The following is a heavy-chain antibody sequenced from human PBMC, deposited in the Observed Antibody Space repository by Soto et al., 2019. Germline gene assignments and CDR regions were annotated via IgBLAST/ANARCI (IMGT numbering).Heavy chain of an antibody. CDR1: GFTFSSYG. D-gene: IGHD6-19*01. CDR2: ISYDGSNK. J-gene: IGHJ6*02. Sequence: QVQLVESGGGVVQPGRSLRLSCAASGFTFSSYGMHWVRQAPGKGLEWVAVISYDGSNKYYADSVKGRFTISRDNSXXTLYLQMNSLRAEDTAVYYCAKDGEQWLGIYGMDVWGQGTTVTVSS. CDR3: AKDGEQWLGIYGMDV. V-gene: IGHV3-30*18.